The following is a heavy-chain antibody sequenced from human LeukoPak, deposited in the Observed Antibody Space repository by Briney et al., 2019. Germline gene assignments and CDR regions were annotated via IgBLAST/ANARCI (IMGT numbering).Heavy chain of an antibody. Sequence: SETLSLTCAVYGGSFSGYYWSWIRQPPGKGLEWIGEINHSGSTNYNPSLKSRVTISVDTSKNQFSLKLSSVTAADTAVYYCARAPYIVVTDRGAWFDPWGQGTLVTVSS. CDR3: ARAPYIVVTDRGAWFDP. CDR1: GGSFSGYY. V-gene: IGHV4-34*01. J-gene: IGHJ5*02. CDR2: INHSGST. D-gene: IGHD2-21*01.